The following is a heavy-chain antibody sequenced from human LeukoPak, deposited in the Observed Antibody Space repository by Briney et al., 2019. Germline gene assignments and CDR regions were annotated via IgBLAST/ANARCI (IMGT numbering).Heavy chain of an antibody. CDR1: GFTFSSYG. CDR3: AKHSGPSGYSSGYYFDY. D-gene: IGHD5-18*01. J-gene: IGHJ4*02. CDR2: ISGSGGST. Sequence: PGGSLRLSCAASGFTFSSYGMSWVRQAPGKGLEWVSAISGSGGSTYYVDSVKGRFTISRDNSKGTLYLQMNSLRAEDTAVYYCAKHSGPSGYSSGYYFDYWGQGTLVTVSS. V-gene: IGHV3-23*01.